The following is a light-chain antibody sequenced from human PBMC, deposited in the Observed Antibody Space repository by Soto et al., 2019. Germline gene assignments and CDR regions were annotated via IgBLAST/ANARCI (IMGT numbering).Light chain of an antibody. J-gene: IGKJ4*01. CDR3: QQYYTTPLT. CDR1: QSVLSSSNNKNY. V-gene: IGKV4-1*01. CDR2: WAS. Sequence: DIVMTQSPDSLAVSLGERATIKCKSSQSVLSSSNNKNYLAWYQQTPGQPPKLLISWASTRASGVPDRFSGSGSGTDFTLTIRSLQSADVAVYYCQQYYTTPLTFGGGTKVEIK.